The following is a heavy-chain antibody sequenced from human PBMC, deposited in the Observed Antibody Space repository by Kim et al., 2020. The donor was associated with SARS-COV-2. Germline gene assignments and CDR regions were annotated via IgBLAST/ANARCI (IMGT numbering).Heavy chain of an antibody. CDR3: AKGPKLLWFFSFGDIQNWFDP. V-gene: IGHV3-30*02. D-gene: IGHD3-10*01. J-gene: IGHJ5*02. Sequence: FTISRDNSKNTLYLQMNSLRAEDTAVYYCAKGPKLLWFFSFGDIQNWFDPWGQGTLVTVSS.